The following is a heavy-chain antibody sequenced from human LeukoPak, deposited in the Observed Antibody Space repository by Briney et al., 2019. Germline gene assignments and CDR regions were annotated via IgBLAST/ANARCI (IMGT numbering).Heavy chain of an antibody. V-gene: IGHV4-59*02. Sequence: GSLRLFCAASGFPVSSNYMNWVRQPPGRGLEWIVYIHYSGRAAYNPSLKSRVTISRDMSTNQFSLKMTSVTAADTAVYFCARDMGAPDYGSYSVDHWGQRTLVSVS. D-gene: IGHD4-23*01. CDR1: GFPVSSNY. CDR2: IHYSGRA. CDR3: ARDMGAPDYGSYSVDH. J-gene: IGHJ4*02.